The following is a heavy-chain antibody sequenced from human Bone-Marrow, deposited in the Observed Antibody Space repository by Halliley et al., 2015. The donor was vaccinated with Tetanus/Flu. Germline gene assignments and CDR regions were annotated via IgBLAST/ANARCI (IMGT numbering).Heavy chain of an antibody. J-gene: IGHJ4*02. CDR3: ARWTGWTPDD. CDR2: IYYTGNT. Sequence: TLSLTCSVSGDSISGYYWNWIRQPPGKGLEWIANIYYTGNTNYNPSLKSRVTISVDTSKNQFSLNLNSVTAAATAVYYCARWTGWTPDDWGQGTLVTVFS. V-gene: IGHV4-59*01. D-gene: IGHD3-3*01. CDR1: GDSISGYY.